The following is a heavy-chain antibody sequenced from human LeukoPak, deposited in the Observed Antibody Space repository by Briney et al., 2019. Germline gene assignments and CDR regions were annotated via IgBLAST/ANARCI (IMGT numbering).Heavy chain of an antibody. D-gene: IGHD1-14*01. J-gene: IGHJ4*02. V-gene: IGHV3-21*01. CDR2: ISSSSTYI. CDR3: AKDLGNGNRAPYFDY. CDR1: GFTFSTYT. Sequence: GGSLRLSCAASGFTFSTYTMNWVRQAPGKGLEWVSSISSSSTYIYYADSVKGRFTISRDNPKNTLYLHMNSLRAEDTAVYYCAKDLGNGNRAPYFDYWGQGTLVTDSS.